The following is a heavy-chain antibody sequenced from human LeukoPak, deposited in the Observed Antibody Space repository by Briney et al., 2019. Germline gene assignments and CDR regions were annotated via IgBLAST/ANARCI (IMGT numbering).Heavy chain of an antibody. Sequence: GGSLRLSCAASGFTFSSYAMHWVRQAPGKGLEWVAVISYDGSSKYYADSVKGRFTISRDNSKNTLYLQVNSLRAEDTAVYYCAKDVPGGTQHWGQGTLVTVSS. CDR2: ISYDGSSK. V-gene: IGHV3-30-3*01. J-gene: IGHJ1*01. CDR3: AKDVPGGTQH. CDR1: GFTFSSYA. D-gene: IGHD1-14*01.